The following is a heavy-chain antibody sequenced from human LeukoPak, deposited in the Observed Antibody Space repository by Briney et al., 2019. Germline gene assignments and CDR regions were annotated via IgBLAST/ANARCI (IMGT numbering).Heavy chain of an antibody. J-gene: IGHJ4*02. CDR2: ISSSSSTI. CDR1: GFTFSSYS. CDR3: ARGALYEYYDSSGYYFDY. V-gene: IGHV3-48*01. Sequence: GGSLRLSCAASGFTFSSYSMNWVRQAPGKGLEWFSYISSSSSTIYYADSVKGRFTISRDNAKNSLYLQMNSLRAEDTAVYYCARGALYEYYDSSGYYFDYWGQGTLVTVSS. D-gene: IGHD3-22*01.